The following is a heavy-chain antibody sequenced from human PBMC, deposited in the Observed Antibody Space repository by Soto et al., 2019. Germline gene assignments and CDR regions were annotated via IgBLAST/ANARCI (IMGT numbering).Heavy chain of an antibody. CDR3: ARDRSTIYAFDI. D-gene: IGHD3-3*01. CDR2: IYSGGST. V-gene: IGHV3-66*01. Sequence: EAPGKGLEWVSVIYSGGSTYYADSVKGRFTISRDNSKNTLYLQMNSLRAEDTAVYYCARDRSTIYAFDIWGQGTMVTVSS. J-gene: IGHJ3*02.